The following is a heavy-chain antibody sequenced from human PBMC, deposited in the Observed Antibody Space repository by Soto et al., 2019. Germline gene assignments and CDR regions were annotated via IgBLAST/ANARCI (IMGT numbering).Heavy chain of an antibody. V-gene: IGHV1-46*01. D-gene: IGHD1-26*01. CDR1: GYTFTSYY. CDR3: ARPSGWELDFDAFDI. J-gene: IGHJ3*02. CDR2: INPSGGST. Sequence: QVQLVQSGAEVKKPGASVKVSCKASGYTFTSYYMHWVRQAPGQGLEWMGIINPSGGSTSYAQKFQGRVTMTMDTSTSTVYMELSSLRSEDTAVYYCARPSGWELDFDAFDIWGQGTMVTVSS.